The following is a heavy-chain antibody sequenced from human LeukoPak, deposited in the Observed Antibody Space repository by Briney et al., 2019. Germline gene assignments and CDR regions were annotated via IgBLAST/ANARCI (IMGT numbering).Heavy chain of an antibody. V-gene: IGHV1-69*13. CDR2: IIPIFGTA. Sequence: GASVKVSCKASGGTFSSYAISWVRQAPGQGLEWMGGIIPIFGTANYAQKFQGRVTITADESRSTAYMELSSLKASDTAMYYCARGPPPDYYDSSGYPPGWFDPWGQGTLVTVSS. D-gene: IGHD3-22*01. CDR3: ARGPPPDYYDSSGYPPGWFDP. J-gene: IGHJ5*02. CDR1: GGTFSSYA.